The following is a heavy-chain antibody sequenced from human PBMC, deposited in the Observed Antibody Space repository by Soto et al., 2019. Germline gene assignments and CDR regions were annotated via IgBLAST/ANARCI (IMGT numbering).Heavy chain of an antibody. CDR3: AREGGSETLQPSYNWFDT. Sequence: ASVKVSCKASGYTFTDYHIHWVRQAPGQGLEFMGWINANNGGAGSAQQFQGRVTVTRDTSITTVYMELSNLRSDDTAVYYCAREGGSETLQPSYNWFDTWGQGALVTVSS. V-gene: IGHV1-2*02. D-gene: IGHD6-25*01. CDR2: INANNGGA. J-gene: IGHJ5*02. CDR1: GYTFTDYH.